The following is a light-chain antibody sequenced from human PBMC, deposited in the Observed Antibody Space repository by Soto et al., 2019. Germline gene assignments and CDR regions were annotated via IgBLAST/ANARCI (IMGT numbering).Light chain of an antibody. V-gene: IGLV3-21*04. J-gene: IGLJ2*01. Sequence: SYELTQPPSVSVAPGKTARITCGGNNIGSKSVHWYQQKPGQAPVLVIYYDNDRPSGIPERFSGSNSGNTATLTISRVEAGDEDDYYCQVWDSSSDLVVFGGGTKLTVL. CDR3: QVWDSSSDLVV. CDR2: YDN. CDR1: NIGSKS.